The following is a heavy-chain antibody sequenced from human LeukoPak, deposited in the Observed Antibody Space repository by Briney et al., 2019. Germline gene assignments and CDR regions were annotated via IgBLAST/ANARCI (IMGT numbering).Heavy chain of an antibody. CDR1: GGTFSSYA. J-gene: IGHJ6*03. CDR2: IIPIFGTA. CDR3: ARGGVNYSSYYYYMDV. Sequence: SVKLSCKASGGTFSSYAISWVRQAPGQGLEWMGGIIPIFGTANYAQKFQGRVTITADESTSTAYMELSSLRSEDTAVYYCARGGVNYSSYYYYMDVWGKGTTVTVSS. V-gene: IGHV1-69*13. D-gene: IGHD2-15*01.